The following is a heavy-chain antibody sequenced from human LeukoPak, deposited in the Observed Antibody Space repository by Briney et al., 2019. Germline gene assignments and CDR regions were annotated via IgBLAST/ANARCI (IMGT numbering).Heavy chain of an antibody. J-gene: IGHJ3*02. D-gene: IGHD1-1*01. CDR1: GYTLTELS. CDR2: IIPIFGTA. V-gene: IGHV1-69*05. Sequence: SVKVSCKVSGYTLTELSMHWVRQAPGQGLEWMGGIIPIFGTANYAQKLQGRVTMTTDTSTSTAYMELRSLRSDDTAVYYCASSSTGTDAFDIWGQGTMVTVSS. CDR3: ASSSTGTDAFDI.